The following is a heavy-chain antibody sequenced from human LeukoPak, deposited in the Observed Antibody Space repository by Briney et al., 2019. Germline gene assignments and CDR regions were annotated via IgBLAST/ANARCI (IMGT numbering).Heavy chain of an antibody. J-gene: IGHJ4*02. CDR2: MNPNSGNT. CDR1: GYTFTSYD. V-gene: IGHV1-8*03. D-gene: IGHD5-12*01. CDR3: ARAAGYEDFDY. Sequence: GASVTVSCKASGYTFTSYDINWVRQATGQGLEWMGWMNPNSGNTGYAQKFQGRVTITRNTSISTAYMELSSLRSEDTAVYYCARAAGYEDFDYWGQGTLVTVSS.